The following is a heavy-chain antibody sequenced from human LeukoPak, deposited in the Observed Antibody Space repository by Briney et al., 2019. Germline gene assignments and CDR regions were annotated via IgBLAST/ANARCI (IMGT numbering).Heavy chain of an antibody. Sequence: GGSLRLSCAASGFTFRSYWMHWVRRTPGKGLEWVSHINNDGSDTSYADSVKGRFTITRDNAKNTLFLQMNSLRAEDTAVYYCARDGILGSHDCWGQGTLVTVSS. CDR3: ARDGILGSHDC. CDR1: GFTFRSYW. CDR2: INNDGSDT. V-gene: IGHV3-74*01. J-gene: IGHJ4*02. D-gene: IGHD3-3*02.